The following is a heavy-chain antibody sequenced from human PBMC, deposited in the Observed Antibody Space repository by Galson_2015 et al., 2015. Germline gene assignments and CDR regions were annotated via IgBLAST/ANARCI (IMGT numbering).Heavy chain of an antibody. Sequence: SLRLSCAASGFTFKSYSMNWVRQAPGKGLEWVSTISSYSDYIYYADSVKGRFTISRDNAKNSLYLQMNYLRAEDAAIYYCERGQELVSAAMSDYCVQGLLVTVSS. V-gene: IGHV3-21*01. D-gene: IGHD2-2*01. J-gene: IGHJ4*02. CDR2: ISSYSDYI. CDR3: ERGQELVSAAMSDY. CDR1: GFTFKSYS.